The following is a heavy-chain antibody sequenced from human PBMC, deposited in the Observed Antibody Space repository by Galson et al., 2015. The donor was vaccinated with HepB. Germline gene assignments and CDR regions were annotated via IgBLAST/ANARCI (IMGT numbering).Heavy chain of an antibody. Sequence: SETLSLTCAVYGGSFSDYYWNWVRQPPGKGLEWIGEIDHAGNTNYNPSLKSRVTISVDTSKNQFSLKLISVTAADTAVYYCARGRWVRGILGTFDIWGQGTMVTVSS. CDR3: ARGRWVRGILGTFDI. D-gene: IGHD3-10*01. CDR1: GGSFSDYY. J-gene: IGHJ3*02. V-gene: IGHV4-34*01. CDR2: IDHAGNT.